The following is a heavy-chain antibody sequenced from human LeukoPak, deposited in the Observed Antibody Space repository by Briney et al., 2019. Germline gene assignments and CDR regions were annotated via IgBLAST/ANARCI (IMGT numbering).Heavy chain of an antibody. D-gene: IGHD6-19*01. CDR2: ISASSSYT. CDR3: ARPIGGGLAVTATWLHP. V-gene: IGHV3-11*03. Sequence: PGGSLRLSCTASGFAFSVYDMSWIRQAPGKGLEWVSSISASSSYTTYADSVRGRFTISRDNSKNSLYLQMNTLRADDTATYYRARPIGGGLAVTATWLHPWGQETL. CDR1: GFAFSVYD. J-gene: IGHJ5*01.